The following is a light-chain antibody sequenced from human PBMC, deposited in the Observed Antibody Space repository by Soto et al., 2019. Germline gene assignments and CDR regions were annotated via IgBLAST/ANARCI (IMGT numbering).Light chain of an antibody. J-gene: IGLJ1*01. CDR2: DVT. V-gene: IGLV2-14*01. CDR1: SSDVGGYNY. Sequence: QSVLAQPASLSGSPGQSITISCTGTSSDVGGYNYVSWYQQHPVKAPKLMIYDVTNRPSGVSDRFSGSKSGNTASLTISGLQAEDEADYYCSSYTSSSTPYVFGTGTRSPS. CDR3: SSYTSSSTPYV.